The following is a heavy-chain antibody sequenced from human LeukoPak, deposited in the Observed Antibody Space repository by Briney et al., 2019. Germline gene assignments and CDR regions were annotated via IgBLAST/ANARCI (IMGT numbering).Heavy chain of an antibody. Sequence: PGGSLRLSCAASGFTFSSYRMNWVRQAPGKGLEWVSYISSSSSIIYYADSVKGRFIISRDNANYSLYLQMNSLRAEDTAVYYGARDKFRSGGHDRNWFDPWGQGTLVTVSS. V-gene: IGHV3-48*01. CDR1: GFTFSSYR. D-gene: IGHD3-10*01. J-gene: IGHJ5*02. CDR2: ISSSSSII. CDR3: ARDKFRSGGHDRNWFDP.